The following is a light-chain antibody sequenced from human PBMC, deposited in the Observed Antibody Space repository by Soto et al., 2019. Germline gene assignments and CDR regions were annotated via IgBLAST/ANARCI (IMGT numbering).Light chain of an antibody. J-gene: IGKJ1*01. Sequence: EIVLTQSPGTLSLSPGESATLSCRASQTVSSSYLAWYQQRPGQAPRLLIYGASNRATGIPDRFSGSGSGTDFTLTVSRLEPEDFVLYYCQQYNNWPPWTFGQGTKVDIK. V-gene: IGKV3-20*01. CDR3: QQYNNWPPWT. CDR2: GAS. CDR1: QTVSSSY.